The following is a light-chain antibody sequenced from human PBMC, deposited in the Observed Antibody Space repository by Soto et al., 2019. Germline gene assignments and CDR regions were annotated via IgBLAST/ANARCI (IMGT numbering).Light chain of an antibody. J-gene: IGKJ1*01. Sequence: DIQITQSPSSLAASVGDRVTITFQASQSIASYLSWYQQKPGKAPNLLIYATSTLQSGVPSRFSGSGSGTDFTLTITSLHPEDFATYYCQQSYSTVWTFGQGNKVDIK. V-gene: IGKV1-39*01. CDR1: QSIASY. CDR2: ATS. CDR3: QQSYSTVWT.